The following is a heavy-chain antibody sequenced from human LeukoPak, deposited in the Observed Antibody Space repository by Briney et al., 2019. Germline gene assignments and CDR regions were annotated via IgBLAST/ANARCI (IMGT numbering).Heavy chain of an antibody. CDR3: ARGTVRWLHLNWFDP. CDR2: INPNSGGT. J-gene: IGHJ5*02. V-gene: IGHV1-2*02. CDR1: GYTFTGYY. Sequence: ASVKVSCKASGYTFTGYYMHWVRQAPGQGLEWMGWINPNSGGTNYAQKFQGRVTVTRDTSISTAYMELSRLRSDDTAVYYCARGTVRWLHLNWFDPWGQGTLVTVSP. D-gene: IGHD6-19*01.